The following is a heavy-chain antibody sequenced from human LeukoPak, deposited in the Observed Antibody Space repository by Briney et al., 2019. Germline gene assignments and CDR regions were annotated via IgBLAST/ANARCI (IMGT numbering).Heavy chain of an antibody. D-gene: IGHD5-24*01. V-gene: IGHV4-4*02. J-gene: IGHJ5*02. CDR1: GGSISSSNW. CDR2: IYHSGST. Sequence: SETLSLTCAVSGGSISSSNWWSWVRQPPGKGLEWIGEIYHSGSTNYNPSLKSRVTISVDKSKNQFSLKLSSVTAADTAVYYCARLSGGDGYKQANRWFDPWGQGTLVTVSS. CDR3: ARLSGGDGYKQANRWFDP.